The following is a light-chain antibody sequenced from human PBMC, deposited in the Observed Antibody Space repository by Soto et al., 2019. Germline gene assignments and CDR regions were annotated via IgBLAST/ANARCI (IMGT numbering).Light chain of an antibody. CDR1: QSISSS. Sequence: VMTQSPSTLSVSTGESATLSCRASQSISSSKLAWYQQNPGQAPRLLLFGVSNRATGIPARFSGSGSGTEFSLTISSLQSEDFAVYYCQQYDYWPRTFGQGTKVDIK. V-gene: IGKV3-15*01. CDR2: GVS. J-gene: IGKJ1*01. CDR3: QQYDYWPRT.